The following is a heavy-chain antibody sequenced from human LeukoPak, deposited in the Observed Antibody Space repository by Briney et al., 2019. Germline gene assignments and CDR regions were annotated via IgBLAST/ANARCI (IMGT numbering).Heavy chain of an antibody. CDR3: ARVEMATKSMDY. D-gene: IGHD5-24*01. V-gene: IGHV3-23*01. CDR2: ISGSGGST. CDR1: GFTFSSYA. J-gene: IGHJ4*02. Sequence: PGGSLRLSCAASGFTFSSYAMSWVRQAPGKGLEWVSAISGSGGSTYYADSVKGRFTISRHISENTIYLQMNSLRVEDTAVYYCARVEMATKSMDYWGQGTLVTVSS.